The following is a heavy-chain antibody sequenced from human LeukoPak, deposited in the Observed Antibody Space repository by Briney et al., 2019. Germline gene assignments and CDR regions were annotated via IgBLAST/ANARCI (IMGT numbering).Heavy chain of an antibody. D-gene: IGHD3-3*01. V-gene: IGHV4-34*01. Sequence: PSETLSLTCAVHGGSFSGYYWSWIRQPPGKGLEWIGEINHSGSTKHNPSLKSRVTISVDTSKKQFSLKLSSVTAADTAVYYCARLIDDFWSGYYRGYNWFDPWGQGTLVTVSS. CDR3: ARLIDDFWSGYYRGYNWFDP. CDR2: INHSGST. J-gene: IGHJ5*02. CDR1: GGSFSGYY.